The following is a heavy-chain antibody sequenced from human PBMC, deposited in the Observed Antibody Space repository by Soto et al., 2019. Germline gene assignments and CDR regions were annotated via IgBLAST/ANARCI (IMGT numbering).Heavy chain of an antibody. CDR2: IYPGDSDT. CDR3: ARPPHYDSSGYYSWSSHGVAFDI. J-gene: IGHJ3*02. CDR1: GYSFTSYW. D-gene: IGHD3-22*01. V-gene: IGHV5-51*01. Sequence: PGESLKISCKGSGYSFTSYWIGWVRQMPGKGLEWMGIIYPGDSDTRYSPSFQGQVTISADKSISTAYLQWSSLKASDTAMYYCARPPHYDSSGYYSWSSHGVAFDIWGQGTMVTVSS.